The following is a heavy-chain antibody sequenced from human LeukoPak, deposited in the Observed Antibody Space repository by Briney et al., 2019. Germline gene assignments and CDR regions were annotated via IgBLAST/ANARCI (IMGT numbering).Heavy chain of an antibody. V-gene: IGHV1-18*04. J-gene: IGHJ5*02. CDR2: ISAYNGNT. Sequence: ASVKVSCKASGYTFTSYGISWVRQAPGQGLEWMGWISAYNGNTNYAQKLQGRVTMTTDTSTSTAYMELSSLRSEDTAVYYCARSPMGSGSANWFDPWGQGTLVTVSS. CDR1: GYTFTSYG. D-gene: IGHD3-10*01. CDR3: ARSPMGSGSANWFDP.